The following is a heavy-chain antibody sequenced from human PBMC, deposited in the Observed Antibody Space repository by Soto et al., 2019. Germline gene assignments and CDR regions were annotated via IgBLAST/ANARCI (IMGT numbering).Heavy chain of an antibody. J-gene: IGHJ4*02. V-gene: IGHV1-3*01. CDR2: INAGNGNT. CDR1: GYSFTSYA. D-gene: IGHD6-19*01. CDR3: ARDRGWYYFDY. Sequence: QVQLVQSGAEVKKPGASVEVSCKASGYSFTSYAMHWVRQAPGQRLEWMGWINAGNGNTKYSEKFQGRVTTTRDTSASTAYMELSSLRSEDTAVYFCARDRGWYYFDYWGQGTLVTVSS.